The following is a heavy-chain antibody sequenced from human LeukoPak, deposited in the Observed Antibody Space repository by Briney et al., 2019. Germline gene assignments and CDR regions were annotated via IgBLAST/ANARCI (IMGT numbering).Heavy chain of an antibody. CDR3: AREGNRTWYNWFDY. J-gene: IGHJ4*02. V-gene: IGHV4-4*07. CDR1: GGSLSGYY. D-gene: IGHD1-1*01. CDR2: VYTTGST. Sequence: SETLSLTCTVSGGSLSGYYWSWIRQPAGKGLEWIGRVYTTGSTNYNPSLKSRITMSVDTAKNQCSLKLSSVTAADTAVYYCAREGNRTWYNWFDYWAREPWSPSPQ.